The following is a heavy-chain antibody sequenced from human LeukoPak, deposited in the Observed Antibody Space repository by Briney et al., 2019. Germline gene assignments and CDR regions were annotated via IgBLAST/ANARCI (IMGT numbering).Heavy chain of an antibody. J-gene: IGHJ4*02. CDR3: ARQYHYGGPHYFDY. CDR1: GGSISSSSYY. Sequence: PSETLSLTCTVSGGSISSSSYYWGWIRQPPGKGLEWIGSIYYSGSTYYNPSLKSRVTISVDTSKNQFSLKLSSVTAADTAVYYCARQYHYGGPHYFDYWDQGTLVTVSS. V-gene: IGHV4-39*01. CDR2: IYYSGST. D-gene: IGHD4-23*01.